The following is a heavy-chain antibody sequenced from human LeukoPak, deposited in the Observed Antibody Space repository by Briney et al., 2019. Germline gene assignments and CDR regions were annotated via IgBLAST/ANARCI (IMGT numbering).Heavy chain of an antibody. CDR2: IYYSGST. D-gene: IGHD2/OR15-2a*01. CDR3: ARDSFSAEYFQH. J-gene: IGHJ1*01. V-gene: IGHV4-39*07. Sequence: WVRQAPGKGLEWIGSIYYSGSTYYNPSLKSRVTISVDTSKNQFSLKLSSVTAADTAVYYCARDSFSAEYFQHWGQGTLVTVSS.